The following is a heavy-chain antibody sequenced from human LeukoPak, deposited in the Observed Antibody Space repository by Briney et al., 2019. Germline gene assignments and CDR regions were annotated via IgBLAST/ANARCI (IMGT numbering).Heavy chain of an antibody. CDR3: ARLQADY. J-gene: IGHJ4*02. Sequence: ASVKVSCKASGYTITGYYIHWVRQAPGQGLEWMGWINPNSGDTNYAQKFQGRVTMTRDTSISTAYMELSRLRSDDTAVYYCARLQADYWGQGTLVTVSS. V-gene: IGHV1-2*02. CDR2: INPNSGDT. CDR1: GYTITGYY.